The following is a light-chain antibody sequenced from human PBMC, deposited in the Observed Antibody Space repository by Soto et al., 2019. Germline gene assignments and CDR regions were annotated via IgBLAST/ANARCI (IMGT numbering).Light chain of an antibody. CDR2: GAS. CDR3: QQYNNWPPYS. J-gene: IGKJ2*01. Sequence: EIVMTQSPATLSVSPGERATLSCRASQSVSSNLAWYQQTSGQAPMLLLYGASIRATGIPARFSGSEYGIEVPLTISIVHSEDSAVYYCQQYNNWPPYSFGQGTKLETK. CDR1: QSVSSN. V-gene: IGKV3D-15*03.